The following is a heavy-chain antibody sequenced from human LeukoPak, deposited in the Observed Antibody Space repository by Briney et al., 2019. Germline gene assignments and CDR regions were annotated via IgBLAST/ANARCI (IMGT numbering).Heavy chain of an antibody. D-gene: IGHD2-8*01. Sequence: PSETLSLTCTVSGGSISSYYWSWIRQPPGKGLEWIGYIYYSGSTNYNPSLKSRVTISVDTSKNQFSLKLSSVTAADTAVYYCTSLSDAIESFGTRNYWGQGTLVTVSS. J-gene: IGHJ4*02. CDR1: GGSISSYY. CDR2: IYYSGST. V-gene: IGHV4-59*08. CDR3: TSLSDAIESFGTRNY.